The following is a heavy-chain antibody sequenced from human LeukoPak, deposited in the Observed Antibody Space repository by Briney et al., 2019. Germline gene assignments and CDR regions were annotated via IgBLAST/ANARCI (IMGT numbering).Heavy chain of an antibody. J-gene: IGHJ4*02. V-gene: IGHV3-23*01. CDR1: GFTFSSYA. CDR2: IGGVAGSA. D-gene: IGHD5-24*01. Sequence: PGGSLRLSCAASGFTFSSYAMSWVRQAPGKGLEWASGIGGVAGSAYYADSVKGRFTISRDNSNNTLYLQMNSLRVEDTAAYYCAKDRGDGSNRDGFFDYWGQGTLVTVSS. CDR3: AKDRGDGSNRDGFFDY.